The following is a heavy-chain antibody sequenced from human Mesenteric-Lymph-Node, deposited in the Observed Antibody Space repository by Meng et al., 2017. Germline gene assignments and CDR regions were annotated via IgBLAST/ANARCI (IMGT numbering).Heavy chain of an antibody. CDR3: ARDLSIAARSGNYYYYGMDV. J-gene: IGHJ6*02. CDR1: GFTFTSYA. V-gene: IGHV3-23*01. Sequence: GGSLRLSCAASGFTFTSYAMSWVRQTPVKGLEWVSAISGSGEDTYYGDSVKGRFTISRDNSKNTLYLQMNSLRAEDTAVYYCARDLSIAARSGNYYYYGMDVWGQGTTVTVSS. D-gene: IGHD6-6*01. CDR2: ISGSGEDT.